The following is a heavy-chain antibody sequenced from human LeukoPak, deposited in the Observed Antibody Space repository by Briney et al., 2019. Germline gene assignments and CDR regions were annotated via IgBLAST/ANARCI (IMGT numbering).Heavy chain of an antibody. D-gene: IGHD6-13*01. CDR1: GFTFSSYS. CDR3: AKDRVKYSSSWLFDY. J-gene: IGHJ4*02. CDR2: ISSSSSYI. V-gene: IGHV3-21*01. Sequence: GGSLRLSCAASGFTFSSYSMNWVRQAPGKGLEWVSSISSSSSYIYYADSVKGRFTISRDNAKNSLYLQMNSLRAEDTAVYYCAKDRVKYSSSWLFDYWGQGTLVTVSS.